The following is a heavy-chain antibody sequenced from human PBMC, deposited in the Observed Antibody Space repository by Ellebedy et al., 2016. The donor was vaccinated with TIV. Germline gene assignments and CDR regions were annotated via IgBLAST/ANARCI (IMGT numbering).Heavy chain of an antibody. Sequence: GESLKISXAASGFTFSSYSMNWVRQAPGKGLEWVSYISSSSSTIYYADSVKGRFTISRDNAKNSLYLQMNSLRAEDTAVYYCARVDDYGDYWGQGTLVTVSS. J-gene: IGHJ4*02. D-gene: IGHD2-2*03. CDR3: ARVDDYGDY. V-gene: IGHV3-48*04. CDR1: GFTFSSYS. CDR2: ISSSSSTI.